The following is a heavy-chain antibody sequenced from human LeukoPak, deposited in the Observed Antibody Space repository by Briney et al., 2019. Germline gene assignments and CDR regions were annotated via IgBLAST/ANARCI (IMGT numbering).Heavy chain of an antibody. CDR1: GGSISSYY. CDR2: IYYSGST. Sequence: SSETLSLTCTVSGGSISSYYWNWIRQPPGKGLEWIGYIYYSGSTNYNPSLKSRVTMSVDTSKNQFSLKLSSVTAADTAVYFCARGADSSGYYSIFYFDYWGQGTLVTVSS. J-gene: IGHJ4*02. D-gene: IGHD3-22*01. V-gene: IGHV4-59*01. CDR3: ARGADSSGYYSIFYFDY.